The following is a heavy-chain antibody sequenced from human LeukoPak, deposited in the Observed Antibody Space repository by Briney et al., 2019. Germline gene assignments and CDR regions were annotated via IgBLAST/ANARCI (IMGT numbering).Heavy chain of an antibody. CDR1: GFTFSSYS. V-gene: IGHV3-21*01. Sequence: GGSLRLSCAASGFTFSSYSMNWVRQAPGKRLEWVSSISSSSSYIYYADSVKGRFTISRDNAKNSLYLQMNSLRAEDTAVYYCARDPSAVAVIGYFDYWGQGTLVTVSS. J-gene: IGHJ4*02. D-gene: IGHD6-19*01. CDR3: ARDPSAVAVIGYFDY. CDR2: ISSSSSYI.